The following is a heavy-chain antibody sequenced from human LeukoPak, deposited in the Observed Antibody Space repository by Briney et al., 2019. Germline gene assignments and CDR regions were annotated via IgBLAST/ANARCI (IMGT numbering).Heavy chain of an antibody. V-gene: IGHV4-39*01. CDR3: ATYYYSYCYMDV. J-gene: IGHJ6*03. Sequence: SETLSLTCTVSVGSLSSDSYYWGWIRQSPGKGLEWIGNIYYGGSTSYDPSLKSRVTISVDTTKNQFSLHLSSVTAADTAVYYCATYYYSYCYMDVWGKGTTVTVSS. CDR1: VGSLSSDSYY. CDR2: IYYGGST.